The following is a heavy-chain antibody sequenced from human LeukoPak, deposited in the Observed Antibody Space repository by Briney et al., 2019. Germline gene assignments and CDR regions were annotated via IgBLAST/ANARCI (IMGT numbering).Heavy chain of an antibody. CDR2: IYYSGST. CDR1: GGSISSSSYY. D-gene: IGHD4-17*01. CDR3: ARLTTVTNYYFDY. V-gene: IGHV4-39*01. Sequence: SETLSLTCTVSGGSISSSSYYWGWIRQPPGKGLEWIGSIYYSGSTYYNPSLKSRVTMSVDTSKNQFSLKLSSVTAADTAVYYCARLTTVTNYYFDYWGQGTLVTVSS. J-gene: IGHJ4*02.